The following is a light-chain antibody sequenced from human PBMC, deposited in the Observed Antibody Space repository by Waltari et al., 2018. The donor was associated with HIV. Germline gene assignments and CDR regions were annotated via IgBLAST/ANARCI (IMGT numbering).Light chain of an antibody. CDR2: DHN. V-gene: IGLV1-40*01. CDR3: QSYDISLSGLGV. CDR1: SSNLGAGYD. Sequence: QSVLTQPPSVSGAPGQRVTISCTGSSSNLGAGYDVHWYQQLPGTAPKLLIYDHNNRPSGVPYRFSVSKSGTSASLAITGLQADDEADYYCQSYDISLSGLGVFGGGTKLTVL. J-gene: IGLJ3*02.